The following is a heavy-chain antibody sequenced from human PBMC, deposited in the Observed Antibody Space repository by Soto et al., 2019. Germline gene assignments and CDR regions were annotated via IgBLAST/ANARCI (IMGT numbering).Heavy chain of an antibody. CDR2: IIPVLGVG. J-gene: IGHJ4*02. CDR1: GGTFGNHA. V-gene: IGHV1-69*01. D-gene: IGHD5-18*01. Sequence: QVQLVQSGAEVQKPGSSVKVSCKASGGTFGNHAISWVRQAPGQGLEWLGGIIPVLGVGDNAQNVQGRVTITADASTSTAYLELSSLRSEDTALYYCAREAGYTYGYVFDYWGQGTLVTVSS. CDR3: AREAGYTYGYVFDY.